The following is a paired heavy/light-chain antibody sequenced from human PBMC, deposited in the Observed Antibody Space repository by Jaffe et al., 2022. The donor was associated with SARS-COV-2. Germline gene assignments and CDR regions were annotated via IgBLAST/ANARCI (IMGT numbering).Light chain of an antibody. CDR1: SSNIGAGFH. CDR2: ENT. J-gene: IGLJ3*02. Sequence: QSVLTQPPSVSGAPGQTVTISCTGSSSNIGAGFHVHWYLQLPGTAPKLLIYENTNRPSGVSDRFSGSKSGTSASLTITGLQADDEADYYCHSYDNGLDFWVFGGGTKVTV. V-gene: IGLV1-40*01. CDR3: HSYDNGLDFWV.
Heavy chain of an antibody. J-gene: IGHJ5*02. CDR2: INAGGNVT. CDR1: GNIITNSY. Sequence: QAQLVQSGAELRKPGASVKVSCKASGNIITNSYMHWVRQAPGHGLEWMGLINAGGNVTNYAQKFRGRVTLTRDTSTHTVYMEMSFLTSEDTAVYYCARNGGNSAWFDPWGPGTLITVSP. V-gene: IGHV1-46*01. D-gene: IGHD3-16*01. CDR3: ARNGGNSAWFDP.